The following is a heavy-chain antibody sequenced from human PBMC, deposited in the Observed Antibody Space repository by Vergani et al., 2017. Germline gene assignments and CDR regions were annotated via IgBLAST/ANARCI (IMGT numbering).Heavy chain of an antibody. Sequence: EVQLLESGGAFVQPGGSLRLSCEASGFTFIDYAMSWIRQAPGRGLEWISAISASGGTTFYADSVKSRFTISKDLSTNNLYLDMTSLITEDTAIYYCAKDRRYYGSGSHWLDSWGQGTLVTV. J-gene: IGHJ5*01. CDR3: AKDRRYYGSGSHWLDS. CDR2: ISASGGTT. CDR1: GFTFIDYA. D-gene: IGHD3-10*01. V-gene: IGHV3-23*01.